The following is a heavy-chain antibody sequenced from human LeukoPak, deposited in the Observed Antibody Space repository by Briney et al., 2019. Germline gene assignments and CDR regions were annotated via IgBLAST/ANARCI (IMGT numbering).Heavy chain of an antibody. Sequence: GGSLRLSCAASGFCFISYGIHWVRQAPGKGLEWVGVISDDGRRKDYADSVKGRFTISRDNSKDTLYLQMNSLRAEDTAVYYCAKRPSDYGDYVSYFDYWGQGTLVTVSS. V-gene: IGHV3-30*18. CDR3: AKRPSDYGDYVSYFDY. CDR1: GFCFISYG. D-gene: IGHD4-17*01. CDR2: ISDDGRRK. J-gene: IGHJ4*02.